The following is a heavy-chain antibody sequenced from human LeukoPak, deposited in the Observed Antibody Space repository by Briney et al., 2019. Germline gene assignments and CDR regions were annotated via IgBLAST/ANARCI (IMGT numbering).Heavy chain of an antibody. V-gene: IGHV3-30*02. D-gene: IGHD3-16*01. J-gene: IGHJ4*02. Sequence: PGGSLRLSCAASGFTFSSYGMHWVRQAPGKGLEWVAFIRYDGSNKYYVDSVKGRFTISRDNSKNTLYLQMNSLRAEDTAVYYCARRAGAYTHPYDYWGQGTLVTVS. CDR2: IRYDGSNK. CDR3: ARRAGAYTHPYDY. CDR1: GFTFSSYG.